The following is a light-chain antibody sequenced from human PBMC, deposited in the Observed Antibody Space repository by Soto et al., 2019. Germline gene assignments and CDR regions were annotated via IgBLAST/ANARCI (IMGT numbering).Light chain of an antibody. V-gene: IGKV1-39*01. Sequence: DIQMAQSPSSLSASVGDRVTITCRTSQSISSYLNWYQQKPGKAPKLLIYAASSLQIGVPSRFSGSGSGTDFTLTISSLQPEDFATYYCQQNYNSPLTFGGGTKVDI. CDR1: QSISSY. CDR3: QQNYNSPLT. CDR2: AAS. J-gene: IGKJ4*01.